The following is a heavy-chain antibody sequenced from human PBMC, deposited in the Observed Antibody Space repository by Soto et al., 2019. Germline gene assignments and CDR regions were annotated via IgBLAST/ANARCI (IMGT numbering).Heavy chain of an antibody. Sequence: QVHLVQSGAEVKKPGASVKVSCKGSGYIFTTYGITWVRQAPGQGLEWMGWISAHNGNTNYAQKLQGRVTVTRYTSTSTAYMELRNLRSYDTAVYYCARGRYGDYWGQGALVTVSS. V-gene: IGHV1-18*01. J-gene: IGHJ4*02. CDR2: ISAHNGNT. D-gene: IGHD1-1*01. CDR3: ARGRYGDY. CDR1: GYIFTTYG.